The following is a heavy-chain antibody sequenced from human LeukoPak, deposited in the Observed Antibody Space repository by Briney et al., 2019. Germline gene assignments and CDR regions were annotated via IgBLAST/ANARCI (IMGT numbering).Heavy chain of an antibody. CDR3: AKSNGYGLVDI. Sequence: PSETLSLTCTVSGVSLSGYYWSWIRQPAGKGLEWIGIIYHSGRTDYNPSLKSRVTISEDTSRNQFSLKLTSVTAADTAVYYCAKSNGYGLVDIWGQGTMVTVSS. D-gene: IGHD3-10*01. V-gene: IGHV4-4*07. CDR2: IYHSGRT. J-gene: IGHJ3*02. CDR1: GVSLSGYY.